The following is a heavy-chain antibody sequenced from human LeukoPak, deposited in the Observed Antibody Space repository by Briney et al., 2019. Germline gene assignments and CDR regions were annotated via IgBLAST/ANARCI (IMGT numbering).Heavy chain of an antibody. J-gene: IGHJ4*02. D-gene: IGHD1-26*01. CDR2: IHYSGST. CDR1: GGSISSGGYY. V-gene: IGHV4-31*03. CDR3: ARAPRSSTPWVVDY. Sequence: PSETLCLTCTVSGGSISSGGYYWSWIRQHAGKGLEWIGYIHYSGSTYYNPSLKSRVTISVDTSKNQFSLKLSSVTAADTAVYYCARAPRSSTPWVVDYWGQGTLVTVSS.